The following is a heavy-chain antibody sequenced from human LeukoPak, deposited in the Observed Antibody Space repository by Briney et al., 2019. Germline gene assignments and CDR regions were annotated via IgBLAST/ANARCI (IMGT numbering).Heavy chain of an antibody. D-gene: IGHD5-18*01. CDR1: GFTFGDYA. CDR2: IRSKAYGGIT. V-gene: IGHV3-49*03. J-gene: IGHJ4*02. Sequence: GGSLRLSCTASGFTFGDYAMSWFRQAPGKGLEWVGFIRSKAYGGITEYAASVKGRFTISRDDPKSIAYLQMNSLKTEDTAVYYCTRGHSYGLYWGQGTLVTVSS. CDR3: TRGHSYGLY.